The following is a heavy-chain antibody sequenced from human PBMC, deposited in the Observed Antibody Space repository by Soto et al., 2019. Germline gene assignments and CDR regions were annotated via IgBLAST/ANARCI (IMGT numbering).Heavy chain of an antibody. CDR2: IIPIFGTE. V-gene: IGHV1-69*01. CDR3: ARDGSGYRSRASPMDV. Sequence: QVQLVQSGAEVKKPGSSVKVSCKASGDTFSSYAISWVRQAPGQGLEWMGGIIPIFGTENYEQKFQGRVTINADETTSTAYMELSSLRSEDTAVYYCARDGSGYRSRASPMDVWGQGTTVTVSS. J-gene: IGHJ6*02. D-gene: IGHD3-22*01. CDR1: GDTFSSYA.